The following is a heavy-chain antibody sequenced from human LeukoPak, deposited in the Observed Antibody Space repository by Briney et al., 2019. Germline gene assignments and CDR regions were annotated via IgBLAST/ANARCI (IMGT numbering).Heavy chain of an antibody. J-gene: IGHJ6*02. D-gene: IGHD6-6*01. CDR3: AARPSYYYGMDV. V-gene: IGHV4-34*01. Sequence: PSETLSLTCAVYGGSFSGYYWSWIRQPPGKGLEWLGEINHSGSTNYNPSLKSRVTISVDTSKNQFSLKLSSVTAADTAVYYCAARPSYYYGMDVWGQGTTVTVSS. CDR1: GGSFSGYY. CDR2: INHSGST.